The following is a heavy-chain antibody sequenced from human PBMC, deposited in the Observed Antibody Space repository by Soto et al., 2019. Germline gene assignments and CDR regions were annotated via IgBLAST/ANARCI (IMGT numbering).Heavy chain of an antibody. J-gene: IGHJ5*02. D-gene: IGHD3-9*01. CDR3: ARDKRRYDILTGYYP. CDR2: IYYSGST. Sequence: SETLSLTCTVSGVSVSSGSYYWSWIRQPPGKGLEWIGYIYYSGSTNYNPSLKSRVTISVDTSKNQFSLKLSSVTAADTAVYYCARDKRRYDILTGYYPWGQGTLVTVSS. V-gene: IGHV4-61*01. CDR1: GVSVSSGSYY.